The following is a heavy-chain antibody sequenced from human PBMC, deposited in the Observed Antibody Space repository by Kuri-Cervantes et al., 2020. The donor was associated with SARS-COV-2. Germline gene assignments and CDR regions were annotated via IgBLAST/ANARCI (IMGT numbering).Heavy chain of an antibody. CDR2: INHSGST. CDR3: ASGSAPAAIYYYYMDV. CDR1: GGSFSGYY. D-gene: IGHD2-2*01. Sequence: SQTLSLTCAVYGGSFSGYYWSWIRQPPGKGLEWIGEINHSGSTNYNPSLKSRVTISVDTSKNQFSLKLSSVTAADTAVYYCASGSAPAAIYYYYMDVWGKGTTVTVSS. J-gene: IGHJ6*03. V-gene: IGHV4-34*01.